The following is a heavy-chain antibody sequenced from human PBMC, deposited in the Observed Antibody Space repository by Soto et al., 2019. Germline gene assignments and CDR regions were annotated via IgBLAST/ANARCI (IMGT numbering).Heavy chain of an antibody. V-gene: IGHV1-8*01. CDR1: GYTFTSYD. J-gene: IGHJ3*02. CDR2: MNPNSGNT. D-gene: IGHD3-3*01. Sequence: QVQLVQSGAEVKKPGASVKVSCKASGYTFTSYDIHWVRQATGQGLEWMGWMNPNSGNTGYAQKFQGRVTMTRNTSISTDYMELSSLRSEDTAVYYCARTMVFGVARSEDAFDIWGQGTMVTVSS. CDR3: ARTMVFGVARSEDAFDI.